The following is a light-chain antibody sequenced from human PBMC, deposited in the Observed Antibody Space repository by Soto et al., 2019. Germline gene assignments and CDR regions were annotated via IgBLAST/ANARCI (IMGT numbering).Light chain of an antibody. Sequence: QSVLTQPPSVSGAPGQRVTISCTGSSSNIGAGHDVHWYQQLPGTAPKLLIYGNGNRPSGVPDRFSGSKSGTAASLAITGLQAEDEADYYCQCYDSGLSGSEVFGTGTKVTVL. CDR3: QCYDSGLSGSEV. CDR2: GNG. J-gene: IGLJ1*01. V-gene: IGLV1-40*01. CDR1: SSNIGAGHD.